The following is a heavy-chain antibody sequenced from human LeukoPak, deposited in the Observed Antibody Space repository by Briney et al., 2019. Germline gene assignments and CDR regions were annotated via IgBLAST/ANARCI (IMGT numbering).Heavy chain of an antibody. D-gene: IGHD6-19*01. Sequence: SGGSLRLSCTASGFTFGDYVMSWVRQAPGKGLEWVANIKQDGSEKYYVDSVKGRFTISRDNAKNSLYLQMNSLRVEDTAMYYCARVGGGDGSGWSTTDYWGQGTLVTISS. CDR3: ARVGGGDGSGWSTTDY. CDR2: IKQDGSEK. J-gene: IGHJ4*02. V-gene: IGHV3-7*04. CDR1: GFTFGDYV.